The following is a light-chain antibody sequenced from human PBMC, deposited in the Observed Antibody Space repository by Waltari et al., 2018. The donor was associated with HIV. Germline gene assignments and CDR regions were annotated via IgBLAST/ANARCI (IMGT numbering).Light chain of an antibody. CDR2: KAS. Sequence: DIQMTQSPSTLSSSVADTVTITCRASQSINVWLAWYQQKPGRAPRVLIYKASTLESGVPLMFSGDGSGTDFTLTIRSLQPDDFATYYCQQYSSSVFTFGQGTKLEIK. J-gene: IGKJ2*01. V-gene: IGKV1-5*03. CDR1: QSINVW. CDR3: QQYSSSVFT.